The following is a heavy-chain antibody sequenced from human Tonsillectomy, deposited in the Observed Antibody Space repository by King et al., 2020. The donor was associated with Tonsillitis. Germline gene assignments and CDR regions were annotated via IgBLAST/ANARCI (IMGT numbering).Heavy chain of an antibody. Sequence: QLVEXGGGVVQPGRSLRXSCAAXGFTFSYYAIHWVRQAPDKXLEWVTVIXYDGSNKYYAESVXGRFTIXRDNSKXTXXLQMNSXIPEDTAVYYCVAEYXXXSSGXEGXXVXGXXXTVXXSS. CDR2: IXYDGSNK. CDR3: VAEYXXXSSGXEGXXV. CDR1: GFTFSYYA. V-gene: IGHV3-30*04. D-gene: IGHD3-22*01. J-gene: IGHJ6*01.